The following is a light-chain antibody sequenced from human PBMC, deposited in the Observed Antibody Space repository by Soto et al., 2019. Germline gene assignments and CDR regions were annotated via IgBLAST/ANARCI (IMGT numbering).Light chain of an antibody. Sequence: QLVLTQPPSVSGAPGQRVTISCTGTSSNIGAGYDVHWYQQPPGAAPKLLIYLNTNRPSGVPGRFSGSKSDTSASLAITGLQAEDEADYYCQSYDSSLSAYVFGSGTKLTVL. CDR1: SSNIGAGYD. CDR2: LNT. J-gene: IGLJ1*01. CDR3: QSYDSSLSAYV. V-gene: IGLV1-40*01.